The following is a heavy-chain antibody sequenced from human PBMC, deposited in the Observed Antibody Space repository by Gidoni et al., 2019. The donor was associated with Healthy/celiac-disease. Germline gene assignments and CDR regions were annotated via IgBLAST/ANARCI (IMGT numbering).Heavy chain of an antibody. J-gene: IGHJ6*03. V-gene: IGHV1-69*04. CDR2: IIPILGIA. D-gene: IGHD2-2*01. Sequence: QVQLVQSGAEVKKPGPSVKVSCKASGGTFSSYAISWVRQAPGQGLEWMGRIIPILGIANYEQKFQGRVTITADKSTSTAYMELSSLRSEDTAVYYCARDHPYCSSTSCHYYYMDVWGKGTTVTVSS. CDR3: ARDHPYCSSTSCHYYYMDV. CDR1: GGTFSSYA.